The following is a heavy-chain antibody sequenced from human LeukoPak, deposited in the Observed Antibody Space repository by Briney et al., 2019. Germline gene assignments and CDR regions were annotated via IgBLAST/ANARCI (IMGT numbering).Heavy chain of an antibody. CDR3: ARTDLVVVPAGIKVASQCVP. J-gene: IGHJ5*02. CDR1: GGSFSGYY. V-gene: IGHV4-34*01. CDR2: FNHSGST. D-gene: IGHD2-2*01. Sequence: SETLSLTCAVDGGSFSGYYWSWIRQPPGKGLEWIGEFNHSGSTNYNPSLKSRVTISVNTSKNQFPLKLSSVNAAHPGVYYCARTDLVVVPAGIKVASQCVPWGQGPLVTVPS.